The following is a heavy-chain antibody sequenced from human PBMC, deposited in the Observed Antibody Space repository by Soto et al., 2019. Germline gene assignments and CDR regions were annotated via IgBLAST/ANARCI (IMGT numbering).Heavy chain of an antibody. D-gene: IGHD3-16*02. CDR3: ARGPPFRLHLGELSSYAFDI. J-gene: IGHJ3*02. Sequence: GGSLRLSCAASGFTFSSYGMHWVRQAPGKGLEWVAVIWYDGSNKYYADSVKGRFTISRDNSKNTLYLQMNSLRAEDTAVYYCARGPPFRLHLGELSSYAFDIWGQGTMVTVSS. CDR2: IWYDGSNK. CDR1: GFTFSSYG. V-gene: IGHV3-33*01.